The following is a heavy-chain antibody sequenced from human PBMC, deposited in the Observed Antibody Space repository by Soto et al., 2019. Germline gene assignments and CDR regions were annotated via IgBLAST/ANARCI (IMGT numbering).Heavy chain of an antibody. CDR1: GYTFTSYG. J-gene: IGHJ4*02. V-gene: IGHV1-18*01. CDR2: ISAHNGNT. CDR3: ARGRYGDY. D-gene: IGHD1-1*01. Sequence: QVHLVQSGAEVKKPGASVKVSCKASGYTFTSYGITWVRQAPGQGLEWMGWISAHNGNTDYAQKLQGRVIVTRDTSSCTAYMELRSLISDVTSVYYCARGRYGDYWGQGALVTVSS.